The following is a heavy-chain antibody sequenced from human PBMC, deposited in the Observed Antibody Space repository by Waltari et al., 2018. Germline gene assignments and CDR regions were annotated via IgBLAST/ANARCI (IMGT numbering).Heavy chain of an antibody. Sequence: QVQLQESGPGLVKPSETLSLTCAVSGYSISSGYYWGWIRQPPGKGLEWIGSIYHSGSTYYNPSLKSRVTISVDTSKNQFSLKLSSVTAADTAVYYCARQNYDVWSGYYTPPRYWGQGTLVTVSS. CDR1: GYSISSGYY. J-gene: IGHJ4*02. CDR3: ARQNYDVWSGYYTPPRY. CDR2: IYHSGST. V-gene: IGHV4-38-2*01. D-gene: IGHD3-3*01.